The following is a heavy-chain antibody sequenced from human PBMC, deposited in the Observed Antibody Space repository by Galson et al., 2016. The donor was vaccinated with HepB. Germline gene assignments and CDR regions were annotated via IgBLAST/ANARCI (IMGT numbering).Heavy chain of an antibody. J-gene: IGHJ3*02. V-gene: IGHV1-2*02. CDR1: RYTFTGYY. CDR2: INPDSGVT. D-gene: IGHD1-26*01. CDR3: ARDRYSGSYYVGAFDI. Sequence: SVKVSCKASRYTFTGYYMHWVRQAPGQGLEWMGWINPDSGVTSYAQKFQGRVTMTRDTSISTVYMELSRLKSDDTAIYYCARDRYSGSYYVGAFDIWGQGTMATVS.